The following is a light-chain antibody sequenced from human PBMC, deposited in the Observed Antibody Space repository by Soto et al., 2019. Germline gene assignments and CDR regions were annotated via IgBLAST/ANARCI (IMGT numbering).Light chain of an antibody. CDR1: QSVRSSF. Sequence: EIVLTQSPGTLSLSPGERAILSCRASQSVRSSFLAWYQQKPGQAPRLLISGASSRATGIPDRFSGSGSGTDFTLTITGLEPEDFGVYYGQQYVSAPVGYTFCQGTKLE. J-gene: IGKJ2*01. V-gene: IGKV3-20*01. CDR3: QQYVSAPVGYT. CDR2: GAS.